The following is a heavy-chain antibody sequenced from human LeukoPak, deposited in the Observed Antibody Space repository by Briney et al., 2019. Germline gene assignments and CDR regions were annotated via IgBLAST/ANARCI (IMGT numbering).Heavy chain of an antibody. CDR2: MYYSGST. Sequence: SETLSLTCTVSGGSISSGGCYWSWIRQHPGKGLEWIGYMYYSGSTYYNPSLKSRVTISVDTSKNQFSLKLSSVTAADTAVYYCARDARRTGSNVWGSYRLDWFDPWGQGTLVTVSS. J-gene: IGHJ5*02. CDR1: GGSISSGGCY. CDR3: ARDARRTGSNVWGSYRLDWFDP. V-gene: IGHV4-31*03. D-gene: IGHD3-16*01.